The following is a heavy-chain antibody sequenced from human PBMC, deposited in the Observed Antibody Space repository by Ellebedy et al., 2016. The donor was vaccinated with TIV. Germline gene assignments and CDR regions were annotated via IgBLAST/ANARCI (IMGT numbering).Heavy chain of an antibody. CDR2: ISSSGSTI. V-gene: IGHV3-11*04. J-gene: IGHJ3*02. CDR3: ARARIQLYDAFDI. Sequence: GGSLRLSCAASGFTFSDYYMSWIRQAPGKGLEWVSYISSSGSTIYYADSVKGRFTISRDNSKNTLYLQMNSLRAEDTAVYYCARARIQLYDAFDIWGQGTMVTVSS. D-gene: IGHD5-18*01. CDR1: GFTFSDYY.